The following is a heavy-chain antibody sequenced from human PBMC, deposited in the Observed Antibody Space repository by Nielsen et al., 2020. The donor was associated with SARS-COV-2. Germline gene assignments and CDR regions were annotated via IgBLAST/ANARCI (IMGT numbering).Heavy chain of an antibody. V-gene: IGHV1-69*13. CDR2: IIPMFGSS. Sequence: SVKVSCKASGGAFSNSAISWVRQAPGQGLEWMGVIIPMFGSSKDAQKFQGRVSITADESTSTVYMELSSLRLEDTALYFCAREQALLGVVIPDAFDIWGQGTLVTVSS. CDR3: AREQALLGVVIPDAFDI. CDR1: GGAFSNSA. D-gene: IGHD3-3*01. J-gene: IGHJ3*02.